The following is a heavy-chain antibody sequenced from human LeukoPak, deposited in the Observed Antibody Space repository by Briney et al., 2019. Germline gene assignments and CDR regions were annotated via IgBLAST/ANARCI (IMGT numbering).Heavy chain of an antibody. CDR1: GFTFSNYW. V-gene: IGHV3-74*01. CDR3: ARDLGQYYDTSDNWFDP. D-gene: IGHD3-22*01. Sequence: PSGGSLRLSCVVSGFTFSNYWMHWVRQAPGKGLVWVSRINSDGINTSYADSVKGRFTISRDNAKNTLNLQMNSLRAEDTAVYYCARDLGQYYDTSDNWFDPWGQGTLVTVSS. CDR2: INSDGINT. J-gene: IGHJ5*02.